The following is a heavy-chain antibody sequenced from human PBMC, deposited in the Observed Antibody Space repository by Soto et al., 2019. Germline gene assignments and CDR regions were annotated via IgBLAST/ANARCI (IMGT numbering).Heavy chain of an antibody. CDR2: IYYSGST. CDR1: GGSVSSGDYF. V-gene: IGHV4-61*08. CDR3: ARYPNYYYYGFDV. J-gene: IGHJ6*02. Sequence: TLSLTCTVSGGSVSSGDYFWSWLRQSPGKRLEWIAYIYYSGSTNYNPSLKSRATISVDTSKSQVSLTLTSMTAADAALYYCARYPNYYYYGFDVWGQGTAVTVSS. D-gene: IGHD3-10*01.